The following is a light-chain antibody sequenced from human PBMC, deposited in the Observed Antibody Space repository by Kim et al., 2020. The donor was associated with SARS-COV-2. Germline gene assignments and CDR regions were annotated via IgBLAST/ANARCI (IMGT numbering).Light chain of an antibody. V-gene: IGLV1-44*01. CDR3: ASWDDSLNGPG. CDR2: YND. CDR1: SSNIGTYN. Sequence: QSVLTQAPSVSGIPGQRVTISCSGSSSNIGTYNVNWYQHLPGTAPKLLIYYNDQRPSGVRDRFSGSKSDTSASLAISGLQSEDEADYYCASWDDSLNGPGFGGGTQLTVL. J-gene: IGLJ3*02.